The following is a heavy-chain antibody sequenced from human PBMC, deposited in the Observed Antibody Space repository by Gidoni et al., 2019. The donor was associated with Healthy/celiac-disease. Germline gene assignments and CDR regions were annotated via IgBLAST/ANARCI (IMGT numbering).Heavy chain of an antibody. Sequence: QVQLVQCGAEVKKPGSSVKVSCKASAGTFISSAISGVRQAPGPGLEWMGGITPIFGTANYAQKFQGRVTITADEATSTAYMELSSLRSEDTAVYYCARAGDIVVVPAAIRYYYGMDVWGQGTTVTVAS. CDR2: ITPIFGTA. D-gene: IGHD2-2*02. J-gene: IGHJ6*02. V-gene: IGHV1-69*01. CDR1: AGTFISSA. CDR3: ARAGDIVVVPAAIRYYYGMDV.